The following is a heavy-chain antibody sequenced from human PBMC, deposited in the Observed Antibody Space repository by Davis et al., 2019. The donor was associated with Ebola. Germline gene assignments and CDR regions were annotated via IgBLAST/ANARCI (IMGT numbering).Heavy chain of an antibody. D-gene: IGHD1-26*01. J-gene: IGHJ4*02. CDR3: TTGVRVVGAEEAD. CDR2: ISYDGSDK. CDR1: GFTFSSYA. Sequence: GESLKISCTASGFTFSSYAMDWVRQAPGKGLEWVAVISYDGSDKFYADSVKGRFTISRDSSKNMLYLQMNSLRTEDTAVYYCTTGVRVVGAEEADWGQGTLVTVSS. V-gene: IGHV3-30-3*01.